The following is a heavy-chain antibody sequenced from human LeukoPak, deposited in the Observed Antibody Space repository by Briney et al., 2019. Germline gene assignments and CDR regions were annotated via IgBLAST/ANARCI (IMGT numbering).Heavy chain of an antibody. CDR2: IKQDGSEK. Sequence: GGSLRLSCAASGXTFSSYWMTWVRQAPGKGLEWVANIKQDGSEKYYVDSVKGRFTISRDNAKNSLYLQMNSLRAEDTAVYYCVRDTFSPDAFDIWGQGTMVTVSS. D-gene: IGHD3-16*01. J-gene: IGHJ3*02. V-gene: IGHV3-7*01. CDR1: GXTFSSYW. CDR3: VRDTFSPDAFDI.